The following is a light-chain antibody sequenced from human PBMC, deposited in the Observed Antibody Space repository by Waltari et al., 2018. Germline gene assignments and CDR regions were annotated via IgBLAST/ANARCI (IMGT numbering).Light chain of an antibody. Sequence: EIVLTQSPATLSLSPGDRATLSCRASESLTSYLAWYQHKPGQAPRLLIYDTSNRATGIPARFSGSGSGADFTLIISSLQAEDVAVYYCHQFYVAPHTFGQGTRLVIK. CDR1: ESLTSY. V-gene: IGKV3-11*01. CDR2: DTS. CDR3: HQFYVAPHT. J-gene: IGKJ2*01.